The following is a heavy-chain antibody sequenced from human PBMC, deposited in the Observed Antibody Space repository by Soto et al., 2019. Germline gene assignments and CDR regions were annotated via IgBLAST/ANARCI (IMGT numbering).Heavy chain of an antibody. CDR2: FDPEDGET. Sequence: ASVKVSCKVSGYTLTELSMHWVRQAPGKGLEWMGGFDPEDGETIYAQKFQGRVTMTEDTSTDTAYMELSSLRSEDTAVYYCATDLRFLEWGKGFPYNWFDPWGQGTLVTVSS. CDR1: GYTLTELS. V-gene: IGHV1-24*01. D-gene: IGHD3-3*01. J-gene: IGHJ5*02. CDR3: ATDLRFLEWGKGFPYNWFDP.